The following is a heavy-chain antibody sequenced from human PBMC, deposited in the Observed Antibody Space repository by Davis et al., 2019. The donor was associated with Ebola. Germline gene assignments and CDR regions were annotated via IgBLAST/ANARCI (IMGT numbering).Heavy chain of an antibody. CDR1: GFTFSGSA. V-gene: IGHV3-73*01. CDR3: TRWIQLWGYYYYGMDV. D-gene: IGHD5-18*01. J-gene: IGHJ6*04. Sequence: GGSLRLSCAASGFTFSGSAMHWVRQASGKGLEWVGRIRSKANSYATAYAASVKGRFTISRDDSKNTAYLQMNSLKTEDTAVYYCTRWIQLWGYYYYGMDVWGKGTTVTVSS. CDR2: IRSKANSYAT.